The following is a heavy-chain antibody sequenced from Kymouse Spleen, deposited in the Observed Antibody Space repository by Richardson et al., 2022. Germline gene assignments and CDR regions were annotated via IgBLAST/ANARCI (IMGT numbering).Heavy chain of an antibody. Sequence: EVQLVESGGGLVQPGGSLKLSCAASGFTFSGSAMHWVRQASGKGLEWVGRIRSKANSYATAYAASVKGRFTISRDDSKNTAYLQMNSLKTEDTAVYYCTRPYNWNYEYFQHWGQGTLVTVSS. D-gene: IGHD1-7*01. CDR1: GFTFSGSA. V-gene: IGHV3-73*02. J-gene: IGHJ1*01. CDR3: TRPYNWNYEYFQH. CDR2: IRSKANSYAT.